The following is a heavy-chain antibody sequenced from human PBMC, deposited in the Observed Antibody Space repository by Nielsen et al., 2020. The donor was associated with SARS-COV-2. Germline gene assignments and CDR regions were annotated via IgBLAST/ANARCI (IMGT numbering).Heavy chain of an antibody. CDR3: ARSSGSYLY. V-gene: IGHV3-7*01. CDR2: IKQDGSEK. J-gene: IGHJ4*02. Sequence: WIRQPPGKGLEWVANIKQDGSEKYYVDSVKGRFTISRDNAKNSLYLQMNSLRAEDTAVYYCARSSGSYLYWGQGTLVTVSS. D-gene: IGHD1-26*01.